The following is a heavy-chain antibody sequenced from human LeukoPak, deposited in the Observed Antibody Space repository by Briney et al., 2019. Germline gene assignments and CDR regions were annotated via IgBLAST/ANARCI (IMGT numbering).Heavy chain of an antibody. D-gene: IGHD2-15*01. CDR3: ARECSGGSCYPPTDAFDI. CDR1: GGSFSSYY. V-gene: IGHV4-59*01. Sequence: SETLSLTCAVYGGSFSSYYWSWIRQPPGKGLEWIGYIYYSGSTNYNPSLKSRVTISVDTSKNQFSLKLSSVTAADTAVYYCARECSGGSCYPPTDAFDIWGQGTMVAVSS. J-gene: IGHJ3*02. CDR2: IYYSGST.